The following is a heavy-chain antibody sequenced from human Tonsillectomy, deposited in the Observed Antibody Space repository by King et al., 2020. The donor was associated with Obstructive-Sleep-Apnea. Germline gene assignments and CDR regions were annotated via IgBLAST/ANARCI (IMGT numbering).Heavy chain of an antibody. D-gene: IGHD3-3*01. CDR3: ARGKLADFWSGYPQTRPFDY. V-gene: IGHV4-34*01. CDR2: INHSGST. CDR1: GGSFSGYY. J-gene: IGHJ4*02. Sequence: VQLQQWGAGLLKPSETLSLTCAVYGGSFSGYYWSWIRQPPGKGLEWIGEINHSGSTNYNPSLKSRVTISVDTSKNQFSLKLSSVTAADTAVYYCARGKLADFWSGYPQTRPFDYWGQGTLVTVSS.